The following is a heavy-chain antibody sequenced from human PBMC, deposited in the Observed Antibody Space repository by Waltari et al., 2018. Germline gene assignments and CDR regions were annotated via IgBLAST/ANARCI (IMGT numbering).Heavy chain of an antibody. J-gene: IGHJ3*02. V-gene: IGHV4-39*01. CDR1: GPIRSTTYY. D-gene: IGHD1-26*01. Sequence: QLQLQESGPGLVKPSETLSLTCTVSGPIRSTTYYWGWIRQPPGTGLEWIGSMSASGHTYYNPSLKSRVTISVDTSKNQFSLRLSSVTAADTAVYYCARRSRGSGSYAFGAFDIWGQGTMVIVSS. CDR2: MSASGHT. CDR3: ARRSRGSGSYAFGAFDI.